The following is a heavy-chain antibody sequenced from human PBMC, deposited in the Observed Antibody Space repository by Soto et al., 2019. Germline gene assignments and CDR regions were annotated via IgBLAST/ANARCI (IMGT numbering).Heavy chain of an antibody. V-gene: IGHV1-8*01. CDR3: ARGQEVVATQPPRSYYYYMDV. J-gene: IGHJ6*03. CDR1: GYSFTSYD. CDR2: MKPNSGDT. D-gene: IGHD5-12*01. Sequence: VPSVKVSCKASGYSFTSYDINWVRQATGQGLEWMGWMKPNSGDTGYAQKFQGRVTMTRNTSISTAYMELSSLRSEDTAVYYCARGQEVVATQPPRSYYYYMDVWGKGTTVTITS.